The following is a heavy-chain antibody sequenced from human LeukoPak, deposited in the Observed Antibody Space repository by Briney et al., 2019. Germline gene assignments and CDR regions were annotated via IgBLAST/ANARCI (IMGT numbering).Heavy chain of an antibody. Sequence: GGSLRLSCAASGFTFRTYGMHWVRQAPGRGLEWVAAIWFDGNNKYYADSVKGRFTISRDNAKNSLYLQMNSLRAEDTALYYCAKGTYYYDSSGYYYGPSYYFDYWGQGTLVTVSS. D-gene: IGHD3-22*01. CDR1: GFTFRTYG. J-gene: IGHJ4*02. V-gene: IGHV3-33*03. CDR3: AKGTYYYDSSGYYYGPSYYFDY. CDR2: IWFDGNNK.